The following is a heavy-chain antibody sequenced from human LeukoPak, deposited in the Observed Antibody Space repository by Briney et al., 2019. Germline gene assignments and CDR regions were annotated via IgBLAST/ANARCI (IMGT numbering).Heavy chain of an antibody. CDR3: ARVKKLRGYSGYGDKPIYYYGMDV. V-gene: IGHV3-33*08. Sequence: GGSLRLSCAASGFTFSTYSMNWVRQAPGKGLEWVAVIWYDGSNKYYADSVKGRFTISRDNSKNTLYLQMNSLRAEDTAVYYCARVKKLRGYSGYGDKPIYYYGMDVWGQGTTVTVSS. D-gene: IGHD5-12*01. J-gene: IGHJ6*02. CDR2: IWYDGSNK. CDR1: GFTFSTYS.